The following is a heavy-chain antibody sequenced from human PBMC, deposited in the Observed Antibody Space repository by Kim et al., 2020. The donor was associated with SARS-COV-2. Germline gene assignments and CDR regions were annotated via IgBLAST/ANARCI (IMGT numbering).Heavy chain of an antibody. Sequence: GGSLRLSCAASGFIFSSYAMSWVRQAPGKGLEWVSGISGSGGSTYYADSVKGRFTISRDNSKNTLYLQMNSLRAEDTAVYYCAKDNSYYDFWSGYYPDDAFDIWGQGTMVTVSS. V-gene: IGHV3-23*01. CDR2: ISGSGGST. CDR3: AKDNSYYDFWSGYYPDDAFDI. J-gene: IGHJ3*02. CDR1: GFIFSSYA. D-gene: IGHD3-3*01.